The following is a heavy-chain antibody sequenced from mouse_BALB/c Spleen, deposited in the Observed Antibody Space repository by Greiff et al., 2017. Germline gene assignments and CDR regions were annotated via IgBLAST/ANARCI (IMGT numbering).Heavy chain of an antibody. CDR3: ARGLGDY. Sequence: QVQLQQSGPELVKPGASVKMSCKASGYTFTDYVISWVKQRTGQGLEWIGEIYPGSGSTYYNEKFKGKATLTADKSSNTAYMQLSSLTSEDSAVYFCARGLGDYWGQGTTLTVSS. D-gene: IGHD4-1*01. V-gene: IGHV1-81*01. CDR2: IYPGSGST. J-gene: IGHJ2*01. CDR1: GYTFTDYV.